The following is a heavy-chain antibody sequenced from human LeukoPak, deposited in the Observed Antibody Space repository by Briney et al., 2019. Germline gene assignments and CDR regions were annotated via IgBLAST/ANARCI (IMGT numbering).Heavy chain of an antibody. CDR1: GGSITNSY. J-gene: IGHJ3*02. CDR2: INYSGST. V-gene: IGHV4-59*01. CDR3: ARDPLSMNDFDI. Sequence: PSETLSLTCTVSGGSITNSYWNWIRQSPGKGLEWIGYINYSGSTNYNPSLKSRVTISVDTSKNQFSLKLSSVTAADTAMYFCARDPLSMNDFDIWGQGTMVTVSS.